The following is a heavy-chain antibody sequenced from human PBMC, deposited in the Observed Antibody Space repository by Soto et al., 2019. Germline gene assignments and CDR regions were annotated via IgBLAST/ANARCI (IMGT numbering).Heavy chain of an antibody. D-gene: IGHD3-10*01. V-gene: IGHV4-30-4*08. CDR1: GGSISSSGHY. Sequence: SETLSLTCTVSGGSISSSGHYWTWVRQHPGKGLEWIGYIYYSGSSYYNPSLKSRVTISIDTSKNQLSLKLSSVTAADTAVYYCARTSPRGSGTGFDPWGQGTMVTGSS. CDR2: IYYSGSS. J-gene: IGHJ5*02. CDR3: ARTSPRGSGTGFDP.